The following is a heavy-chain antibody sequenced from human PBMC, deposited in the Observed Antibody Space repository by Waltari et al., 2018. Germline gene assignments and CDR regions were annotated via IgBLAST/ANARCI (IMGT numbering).Heavy chain of an antibody. CDR3: ARDPYSSSWDEYFQH. CDR2: IIPIFGTA. Sequence: QVQLVQSGAEVKKPGSSVKVSCKASGGTFSSYAISWVVQAAGQGLEWMGRIIPIFGTANYAQKFQGRVTITADKSTSTAYMELSSLRSEDTAVYYCARDPYSSSWDEYFQHWGQGTLVTVSS. D-gene: IGHD6-13*01. J-gene: IGHJ1*01. V-gene: IGHV1-69*08. CDR1: GGTFSSYA.